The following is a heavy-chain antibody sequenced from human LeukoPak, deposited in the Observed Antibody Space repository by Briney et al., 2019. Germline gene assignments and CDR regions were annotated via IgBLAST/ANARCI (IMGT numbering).Heavy chain of an antibody. CDR2: FSYSGST. D-gene: IGHD1-26*01. Sequence: PSETLSLTCSVSGGSISGGSYYWGWIRQPPGKGLEYIGSFSYSGSTYYNPSLKSRVTISVDTSKNQFSLKLSSVTAADTAVYYCVRSGPLITFLRGSSYYFDYWGQGTLVTVSS. J-gene: IGHJ4*02. V-gene: IGHV4-39*07. CDR1: GGSISGGSYY. CDR3: VRSGPLITFLRGSSYYFDY.